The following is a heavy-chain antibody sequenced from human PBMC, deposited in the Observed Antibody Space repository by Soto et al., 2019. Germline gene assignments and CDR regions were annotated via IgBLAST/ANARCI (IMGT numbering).Heavy chain of an antibody. V-gene: IGHV1-18*01. CDR2: INTYNGYT. Sequence: GPGKGSFQASCYTLSKLGISWGRPAPGQRAERVGLINTYNGYTNYPQNFQGRVTMTTDTSTGTVYMELRSLTSDDTAVYYRARGFKYYDFWSGYYYYYGMDVWGQGTTVTVSS. D-gene: IGHD3-3*01. CDR3: ARGFKYYDFWSGYYYYYGMDV. CDR1: CYTLSKLG. J-gene: IGHJ6*02.